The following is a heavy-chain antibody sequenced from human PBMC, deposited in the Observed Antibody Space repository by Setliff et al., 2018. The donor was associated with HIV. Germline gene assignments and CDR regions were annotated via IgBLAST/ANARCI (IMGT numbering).Heavy chain of an antibody. CDR3: ARSRPRSMDFYMDV. Sequence: PSETLSLTCTVSGGSISSGSYYWSWIRQPAGKGLEWIGHIYTSGSTNYNPSLKSRVTVSLDTSQNQLSLNLSSVTAADTAVYYCARSRPRSMDFYMDVWGKGTTVTVSS. CDR1: GGSISSGSYY. J-gene: IGHJ6*03. V-gene: IGHV4-61*09. D-gene: IGHD2-8*01. CDR2: IYTSGST.